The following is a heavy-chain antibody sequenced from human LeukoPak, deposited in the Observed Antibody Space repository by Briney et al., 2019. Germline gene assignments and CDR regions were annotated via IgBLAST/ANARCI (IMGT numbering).Heavy chain of an antibody. CDR2: INPNSGGT. Sequence: GASVKVSCKTSGGTFSSNVISWVRQAPGQGLEWMGWINPNSGGTNYAQKFQGRVTMTRDTSISTAYMELSGLRSDDTAVYYCARDKHRGYYDSSGYFSYWGQGTLVTVSS. CDR1: GGTFSSNV. D-gene: IGHD3-22*01. V-gene: IGHV1-2*02. CDR3: ARDKHRGYYDSSGYFSY. J-gene: IGHJ4*02.